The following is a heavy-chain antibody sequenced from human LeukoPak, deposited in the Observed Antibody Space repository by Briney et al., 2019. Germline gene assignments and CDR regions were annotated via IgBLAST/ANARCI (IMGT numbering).Heavy chain of an antibody. CDR2: IYYSGNT. CDR3: ARQTGSGLFILP. J-gene: IGHJ4*02. D-gene: IGHD3/OR15-3a*01. Sequence: PSETLSLTCTVSGVSISSSNSYWGWIRQPPGKGLEWIGSIYYSGNTYYNASLKSQVSISMDTSKNQFSLRLTSVTAADTAVYYCARQTGSGLFILPGGQGTLVTVSS. CDR1: GVSISSSNSY. V-gene: IGHV4-39*01.